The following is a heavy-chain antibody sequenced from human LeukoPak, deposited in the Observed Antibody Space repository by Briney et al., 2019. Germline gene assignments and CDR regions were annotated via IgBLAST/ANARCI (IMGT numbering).Heavy chain of an antibody. J-gene: IGHJ4*02. D-gene: IGHD7-27*01. CDR2: ISSGSRTI. V-gene: IGHV3-48*01. Sequence: PGGSLRLSCAASGFSFSGYSMNWVRQAPGRGLEWISYISSGSRTIFYADSVKGRFTISRDNAKNSLHLLMNSLRADDTAVYYCARESITGDRDFDYWGQGTLITVSS. CDR3: ARESITGDRDFDY. CDR1: GFSFSGYS.